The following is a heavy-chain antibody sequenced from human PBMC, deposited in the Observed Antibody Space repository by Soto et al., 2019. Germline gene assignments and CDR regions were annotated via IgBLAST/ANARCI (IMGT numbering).Heavy chain of an antibody. CDR2: IYATGTA. J-gene: IGHJ5*02. D-gene: IGHD1-1*01. Sequence: PSETLSLTCTVSGASISGFYWSWIRKSAGKGLEWIGRIYATGTADYNPSLKSRVMMSVDTSKKQFSLKLRSVTAADTAVYYCVRGGTKTLRDWFDPWGQGISVTVSS. CDR1: GASISGFY. V-gene: IGHV4-4*07. CDR3: VRGGTKTLRDWFDP.